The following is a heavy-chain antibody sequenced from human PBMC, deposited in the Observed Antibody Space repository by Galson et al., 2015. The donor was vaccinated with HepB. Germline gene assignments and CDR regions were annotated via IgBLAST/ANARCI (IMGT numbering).Heavy chain of an antibody. J-gene: IGHJ6*03. CDR3: ARNPRTYYYYYMDV. Sequence: LSLTCAVYGGSFSSYYWSWIRQPPGKGLEWIGEINHSGSTNYNPSLKSRVTISVDTSKNQFSLKLSSVTAADTAVYYCARNPRTYYYYYMDVWGKGTTVTVSS. CDR1: GGSFSSYY. CDR2: INHSGST. V-gene: IGHV4-34*01.